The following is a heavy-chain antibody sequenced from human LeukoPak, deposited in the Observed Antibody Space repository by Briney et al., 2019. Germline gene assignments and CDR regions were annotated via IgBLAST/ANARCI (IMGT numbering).Heavy chain of an antibody. D-gene: IGHD3-3*01. J-gene: IGHJ4*02. V-gene: IGHV4-38-2*01. CDR1: GFTFSDHL. CDR3: ASSHDFWSGYYKGGFDY. CDR2: IYYSGST. Sequence: LRLSCAASGFTFSDHLMDWIRQPPGKGLEWIGSIYYSGSTYYNPSLKSRVTISVDTSKNQFSLKLSSVTAADTAVYYCASSHDFWSGYYKGGFDYWGQGTLVTVSS.